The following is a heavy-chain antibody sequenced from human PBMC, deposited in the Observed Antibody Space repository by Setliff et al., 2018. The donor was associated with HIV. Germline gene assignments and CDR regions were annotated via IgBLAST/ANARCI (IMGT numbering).Heavy chain of an antibody. J-gene: IGHJ4*02. Sequence: GGSLRLSCAASGFAFSSYAMNWVRQAPGKRLEWVSSITNDGRNTYYADSVKGRFTISRDNSKNTLYLQMNSLRAEDTAVYYCAKDPPTLQWAFDYWGQGTPVTVSS. CDR3: AKDPPTLQWAFDY. V-gene: IGHV3-23*01. CDR1: GFAFSSYA. D-gene: IGHD2-8*01. CDR2: ITNDGRNT.